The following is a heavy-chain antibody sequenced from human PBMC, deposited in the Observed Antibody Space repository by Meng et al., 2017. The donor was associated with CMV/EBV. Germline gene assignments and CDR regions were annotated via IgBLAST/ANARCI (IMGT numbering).Heavy chain of an antibody. J-gene: IGHJ4*02. CDR1: GFTFSGSA. CDR3: TRAVSDQPKFDY. CDR2: IRSKANSYAT. Sequence: GGSLRLSCAASGFTFSGSAMHWVRQASGKGLEWVGRIRSKANSYATAYAASVKGRFTISRDDSKNTAYLQMNSLKTEDTAVYYCTRAVSDQPKFDYWGQGTLVTVSS. V-gene: IGHV3-73*01. D-gene: IGHD2-2*01.